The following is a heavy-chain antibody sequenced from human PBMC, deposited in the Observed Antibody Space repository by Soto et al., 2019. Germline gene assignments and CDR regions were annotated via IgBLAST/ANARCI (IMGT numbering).Heavy chain of an antibody. V-gene: IGHV4-34*01. CDR3: ARVYYYGSGSYLFDY. D-gene: IGHD3-10*01. CDR2: INHSGST. J-gene: IGHJ4*02. CDR1: GGSFSGYY. Sequence: SETLSLTCAVYGGSFSGYYWSWLRQPPGKGLEWIGEINHSGSTNYNPSLKSRVTISVDTSKNQFSLKLSSVTAADTAVYYCARVYYYGSGSYLFDYWGQGTLVTVSS.